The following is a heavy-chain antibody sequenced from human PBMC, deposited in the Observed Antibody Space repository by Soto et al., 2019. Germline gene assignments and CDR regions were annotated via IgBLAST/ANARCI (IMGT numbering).Heavy chain of an antibody. CDR1: GDSISSHY. V-gene: IGHV4-59*11. Sequence: QVQLQESGPGLVKPSETLSLTCTVSGDSISSHYWSWIRQPPGKGLEWIGYIYYSASTNYNPSLXSXVXXSVDTSKNQVSLKLSSVTAADTAVYYCAGGRWFDPWGQGTLVTVSS. CDR2: IYYSAST. J-gene: IGHJ5*02. CDR3: AGGRWFDP.